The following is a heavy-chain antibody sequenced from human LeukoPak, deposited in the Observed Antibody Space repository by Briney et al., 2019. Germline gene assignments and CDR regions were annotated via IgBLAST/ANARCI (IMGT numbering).Heavy chain of an antibody. V-gene: IGHV3-23*01. CDR3: ARDALLWFGEANWFDP. CDR2: ITGSGGRT. J-gene: IGHJ5*02. CDR1: GFTFSSYA. Sequence: PGGSLRLSCAASGFTFSSYAMNWVRQAPGKGLEWVSAITGSGGRTYYADSVKGRFTISRDNAKNSLYLQMNSLRAEDTAVYYCARDALLWFGEANWFDPWGQGTLVAVSS. D-gene: IGHD3-10*01.